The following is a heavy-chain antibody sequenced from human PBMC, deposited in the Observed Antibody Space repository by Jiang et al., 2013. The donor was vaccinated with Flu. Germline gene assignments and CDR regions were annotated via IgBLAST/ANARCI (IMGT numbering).Heavy chain of an antibody. D-gene: IGHD6-25*01. J-gene: IGHJ6*03. Sequence: SCKASGGTFSSYSVSWVRQAPGQGLEWMGGIIPYLWHHKITHRSSRGRVTITADGSASTVYMEMNTLRSGDTAVYFCARGNNSGWNYYYFYMDVWGKGTTVTVS. CDR1: GGTFSSYS. CDR2: IIPYLWHH. CDR3: ARGNNSGWNYYYFYMDV. V-gene: IGHV1-69*01.